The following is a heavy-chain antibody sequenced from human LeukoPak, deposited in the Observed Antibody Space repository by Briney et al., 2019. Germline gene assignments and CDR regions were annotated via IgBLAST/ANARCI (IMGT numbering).Heavy chain of an antibody. CDR3: ARAPDLSGLGELSPFDS. Sequence: SGGSLRLSCAASGFTFSSYSMNWVRQAPGKGLEWVSSISSSSSYIYYADSVKGRFTISRDNAKNSLYLQMNSLRAEDTAVYYCARAPDLSGLGELSPFDSWGQGTLVTVSS. D-gene: IGHD3-16*02. J-gene: IGHJ4*02. CDR1: GFTFSSYS. V-gene: IGHV3-21*01. CDR2: ISSSSSYI.